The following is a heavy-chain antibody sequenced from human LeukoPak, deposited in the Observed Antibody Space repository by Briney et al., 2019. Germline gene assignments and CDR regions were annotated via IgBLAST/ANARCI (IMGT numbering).Heavy chain of an antibody. CDR2: VTARGDNT. V-gene: IGHV3-23*01. Sequence: PGGSLRLSCAASGFTFSTYAMNWVRQAPGKGLEWVSCVTARGDNTDYADSVKGRFTITRDNSKNTLYLQMNSLRAEDTAVYYCAKDTWGSAGGALDYWGRGTLVTVSS. CDR1: GFTFSTYA. J-gene: IGHJ4*02. CDR3: AKDTWGSAGGALDY. D-gene: IGHD7-27*01.